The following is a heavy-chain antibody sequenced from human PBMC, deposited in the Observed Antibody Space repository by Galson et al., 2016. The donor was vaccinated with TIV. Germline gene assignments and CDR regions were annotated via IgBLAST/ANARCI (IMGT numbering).Heavy chain of an antibody. Sequence: SLRLSCATSGFTLGGYGLHRVRQAPGKGLEWVAIIWYDGSTKFYGDSVTGRFTISRDTSTKTLYLQMNSLRVEDTGVYYCAREAFSTHNSYGFDVWGPGTPVTVSS. V-gene: IGHV3-33*01. J-gene: IGHJ6*02. CDR1: GFTLGGYG. CDR2: IWYDGSTK. CDR3: AREAFSTHNSYGFDV. D-gene: IGHD3-3*02.